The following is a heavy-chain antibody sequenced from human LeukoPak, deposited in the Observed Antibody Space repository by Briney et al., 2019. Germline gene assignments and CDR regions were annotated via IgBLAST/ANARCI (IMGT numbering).Heavy chain of an antibody. V-gene: IGHV3-23*01. CDR1: GFTFSSYA. Sequence: GGSLRLSCAASGFTFSSYAMSWVRQAPGKGLEWVSAISGSGGSTYYADSVKGRFTISRDNSKNTLYLQMNSLRAEDTAVYYCAKPTYDYGDYVGVFDIWGQGTMVTVSS. CDR3: AKPTYDYGDYVGVFDI. D-gene: IGHD4-17*01. CDR2: ISGSGGST. J-gene: IGHJ3*02.